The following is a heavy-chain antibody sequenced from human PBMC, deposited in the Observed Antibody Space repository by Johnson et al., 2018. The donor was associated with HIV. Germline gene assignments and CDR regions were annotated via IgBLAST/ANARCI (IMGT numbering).Heavy chain of an antibody. CDR3: ARRYYGTSGYRD. D-gene: IGHD3-22*01. Sequence: VQLVESGGGLVQPGGSLRLSCAASGFTVSSNYMSWVRQAPGKGLEWVSVIYSGGSTYYADSVKGRFTISRDNSKNTLYLQMNSLRAEDTAVYYCARRYYGTSGYRDWGQGTMVTVSS. V-gene: IGHV3-66*02. CDR2: IYSGGST. J-gene: IGHJ3*01. CDR1: GFTVSSNY.